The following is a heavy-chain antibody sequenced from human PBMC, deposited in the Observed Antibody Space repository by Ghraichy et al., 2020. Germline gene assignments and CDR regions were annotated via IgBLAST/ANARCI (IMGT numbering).Heavy chain of an antibody. Sequence: SGPTLVKPTQTLTLTCTFSGFSLSTSDVGVGWIRQPPGKALEWLAVIYWDDDKRFSPSLKSRLTVTKDTSKNQVVLTMTNMDPVDTATYFCAHSLYGPYYFDYWGQGTLVTVSS. J-gene: IGHJ4*02. CDR2: IYWDDDK. V-gene: IGHV2-5*02. CDR1: GFSLSTSDVG. D-gene: IGHD2/OR15-2a*01. CDR3: AHSLYGPYYFDY.